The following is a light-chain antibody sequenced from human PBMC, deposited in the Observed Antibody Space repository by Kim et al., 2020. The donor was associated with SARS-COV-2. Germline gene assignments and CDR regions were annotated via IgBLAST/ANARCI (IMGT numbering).Light chain of an antibody. CDR3: AAWDDSLNGYV. CDR1: SSNIGSNT. J-gene: IGLJ1*01. Sequence: HKVTFACSESSSNIGSNTVNWYQQLPGTAPKLLIYSNKQRPSGVPDRFSGSKSGTSASLAISGLQSEDEADYYCAAWDDSLNGYVFGTGTKVTVL. CDR2: SNK. V-gene: IGLV1-44*01.